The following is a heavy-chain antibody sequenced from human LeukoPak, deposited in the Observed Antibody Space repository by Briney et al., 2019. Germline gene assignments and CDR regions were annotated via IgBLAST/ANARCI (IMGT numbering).Heavy chain of an antibody. CDR2: SYYSGST. CDR1: GGSISSSSYY. CDR3: ARELYDSSGYYFSRALF. D-gene: IGHD3-22*01. J-gene: IGHJ4*02. V-gene: IGHV4-39*02. Sequence: SETLSLTCTVSGGSISSSSYYWDWIRQPPGKGLEWIGSSYYSGSTYYNPSLKSRVTISVDTSKNQFSLKLSSVTAADTAVYFCARELYDSSGYYFSRALFWGQGTLVTVSS.